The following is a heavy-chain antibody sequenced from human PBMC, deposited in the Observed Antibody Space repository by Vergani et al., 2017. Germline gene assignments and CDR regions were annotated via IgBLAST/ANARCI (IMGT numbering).Heavy chain of an antibody. CDR2: ISGSGGST. J-gene: IGHJ4*02. V-gene: IGHV3-23*04. Sequence: VQLVESGGGVVQPGRSLRLSCAASGFTFSSYGMHWVRQAPGKGLEWVSAISGSGGSTYYADSVKGRFTISRDNSKNTLYLQMNSLRAEDTAVYYCAKTGIVGATYFDYWGQGTLVTVSS. CDR1: GFTFSSYG. D-gene: IGHD1-26*01. CDR3: AKTGIVGATYFDY.